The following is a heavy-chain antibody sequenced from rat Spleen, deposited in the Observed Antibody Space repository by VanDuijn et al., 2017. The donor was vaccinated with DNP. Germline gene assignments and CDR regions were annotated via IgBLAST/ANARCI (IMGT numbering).Heavy chain of an antibody. CDR2: INPDGGNT. V-gene: IGHV5-58*01. Sequence: EVQLVETGGDLVPPGRSLKLSCVASGFTFSTYWMFWIRQAPGKGLEWVASINPDGGNTYCQDSVKGRFTISRDNAENTVYLQMNSLRSEDTATYYCTAQYYGSPLGYWGQGVMVTVSS. CDR3: TAQYYGSPLGY. CDR1: GFTFSTYW. D-gene: IGHD1-6*01. J-gene: IGHJ2*01.